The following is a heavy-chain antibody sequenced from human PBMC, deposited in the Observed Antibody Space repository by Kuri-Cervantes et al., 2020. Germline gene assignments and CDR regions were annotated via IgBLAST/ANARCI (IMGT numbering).Heavy chain of an antibody. CDR3: AKGITYCYDSSGYQRGDAFDI. V-gene: IGHV3-23*01. J-gene: IGHJ3*02. D-gene: IGHD3-22*01. Sequence: GESLKISCAASGFTFSDHYMDWVRQAPGKGLEWVSAISGSGGSTYYADSVKGRFTISRDNSKNTLYLQMNSLRAEDTAVYYCAKGITYCYDSSGYQRGDAFDIWGQGTMVTVSS. CDR2: ISGSGGST. CDR1: GFTFSDHY.